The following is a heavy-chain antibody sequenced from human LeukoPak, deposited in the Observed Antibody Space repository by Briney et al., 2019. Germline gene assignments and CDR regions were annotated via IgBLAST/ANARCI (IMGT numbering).Heavy chain of an antibody. CDR1: GGSISSSSYY. CDR2: IYYSGST. Sequence: PSETLSLTCTVSGGSISSSSYYWGWIRQPPGKGLEWIGTIYYSGSTNYIPSLKSRVTISVDTSTNQFSLRLSSVTAVDTAVYYCARILRADYGSGRTIDYWGQGTLVTVSS. V-gene: IGHV4-39*01. CDR3: ARILRADYGSGRTIDY. D-gene: IGHD3-10*01. J-gene: IGHJ4*02.